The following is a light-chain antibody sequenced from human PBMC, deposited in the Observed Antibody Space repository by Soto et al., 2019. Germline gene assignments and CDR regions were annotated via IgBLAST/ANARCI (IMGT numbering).Light chain of an antibody. CDR2: DAS. J-gene: IGKJ5*01. CDR3: QQRIT. V-gene: IGKV3-11*01. CDR1: QSVSSY. Sequence: EIVLTQSPATLSLSPGERATLSCRASQSVSSYLAWYQQKPGQAPRLLIYDASNRATGIPARFSGSRSGTDFTLTISSLEPEDFAVYYCQQRITFGQGTRLEIK.